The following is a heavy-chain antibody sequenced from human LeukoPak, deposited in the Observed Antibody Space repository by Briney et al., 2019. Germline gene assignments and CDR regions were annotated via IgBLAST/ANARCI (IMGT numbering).Heavy chain of an antibody. CDR2: IKSEADSYAT. D-gene: IGHD2/OR15-2a*01. CDR3: TRLSLGSGWYFDL. Sequence: GGSLRLSCATSGFTFSNAWMNWVRQASGKGLEWVGRIKSEADSYATVYGASVKGRFAISRDDSKNTAYLQMNSLRTEDTAVYYCTRLSLGSGWYFDLWGRGTLVTVSS. V-gene: IGHV3-73*01. CDR1: GFTFSNAW. J-gene: IGHJ2*01.